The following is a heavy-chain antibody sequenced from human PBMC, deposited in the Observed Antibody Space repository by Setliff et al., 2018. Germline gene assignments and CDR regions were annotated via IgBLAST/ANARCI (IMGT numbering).Heavy chain of an antibody. J-gene: IGHJ4*02. CDR2: INPNSGGT. V-gene: IGHV1-2*02. CDR1: GYTFTGYY. Sequence: ASVKVSCKASGYTFTGYYMHWVRQAPGQGLEWMGWINPNSGGTNYAQKFQGRVTMTRNTSISTAYMDLSSLRSEDTAVYYCARDISAAVPAAILYYWGQGTLVTVSS. D-gene: IGHD2-2*01. CDR3: ARDISAAVPAAILYY.